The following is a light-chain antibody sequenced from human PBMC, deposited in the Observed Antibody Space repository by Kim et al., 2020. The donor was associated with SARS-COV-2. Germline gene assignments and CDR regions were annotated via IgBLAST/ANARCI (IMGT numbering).Light chain of an antibody. J-gene: IGKJ5*01. CDR1: RNFGFC. CDR2: EAS. Sequence: PGAEAPVACRDNRNFGFCVAWYQQGPGQDPRLLIYEASNRATGIPARFGGRGSGTDFTLTISSLEPEDSAVYYCQQRSEWPITFGQGTRLEIK. CDR3: QQRSEWPIT. V-gene: IGKV3-11*01.